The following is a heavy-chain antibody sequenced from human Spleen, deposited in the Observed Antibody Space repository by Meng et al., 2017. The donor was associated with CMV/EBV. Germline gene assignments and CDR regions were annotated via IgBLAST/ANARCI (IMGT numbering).Heavy chain of an antibody. CDR1: GDTLSSYV. CDR2: IIPFLGTI. Sequence: SVKVSCKSSGDTLSSYVVSWVRQAPGQGLEWMGRIIPFLGTIDYARKFLGRVTITADRSTNTVFMDLSGLRFEDTAVYYCLDQLLGYWGQGTLVTVSS. V-gene: IGHV1-69*04. J-gene: IGHJ4*02. D-gene: IGHD2-2*01. CDR3: LDQLLGY.